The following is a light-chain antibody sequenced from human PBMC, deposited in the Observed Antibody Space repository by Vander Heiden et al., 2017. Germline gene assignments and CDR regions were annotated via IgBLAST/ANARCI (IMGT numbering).Light chain of an antibody. CDR3: QQYYSTPYT. V-gene: IGKV4-1*01. J-gene: IGKJ2*01. CDR1: QSVLYSSNNKNY. CDR2: WAS. Sequence: DIVMTQSPDSLAVSLGERATINCKSSQSVLYSSNNKNYLAWYQQKPGQPTKLLIYWASTRESGVPDRFSGSGSGTDFTLTSSSLQDEDVAVYYCQQYYSTPYTFGQGTKLEIK.